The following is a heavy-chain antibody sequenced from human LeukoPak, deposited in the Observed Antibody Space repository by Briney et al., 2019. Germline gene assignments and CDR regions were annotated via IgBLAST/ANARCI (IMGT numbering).Heavy chain of an antibody. Sequence: GGSLRLSCAASGFTFNIYAMSWVRQAPGKGLEWVSDISGNGESTYYADSVKGRFTISRDNSKNTVYLQMDSLRAEDTAVYYCAKTTGQTSAYSYGFNCWGQGTLVTVSS. V-gene: IGHV3-23*01. CDR3: AKTTGQTSAYSYGFNC. D-gene: IGHD5-18*01. CDR1: GFTFNIYA. J-gene: IGHJ4*02. CDR2: ISGNGEST.